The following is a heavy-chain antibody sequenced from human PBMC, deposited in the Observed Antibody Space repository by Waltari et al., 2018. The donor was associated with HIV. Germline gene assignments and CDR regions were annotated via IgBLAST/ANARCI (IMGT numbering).Heavy chain of an antibody. Sequence: EVQLMESGGGLVQLERSMRLSCAASGLYFTNSWTSWVRQTPGKGLEWVAYIKDDGSEKYYMGSVKGRFTISRDNAKNSMFLQMNSLRAEDTAVYYCARIGTFPHNYAIDFWGQGTTVTVSS. CDR2: IKDDGSEK. D-gene: IGHD1-26*01. CDR1: GLYFTNSW. CDR3: ARIGTFPHNYAIDF. V-gene: IGHV3-7*01. J-gene: IGHJ6*02.